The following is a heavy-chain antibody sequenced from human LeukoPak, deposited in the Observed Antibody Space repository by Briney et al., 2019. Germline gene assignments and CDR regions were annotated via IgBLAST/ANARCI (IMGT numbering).Heavy chain of an antibody. Sequence: PGGSLRLSCATSGFTFSSCSMNWVLQAPGKGLEWVSYISSSGSTIYYADSVKGRFTISRDNAKNSLYLQMNSLRAEDTAVYYCARYSGHIVVVIDYWGQGTLVTVSS. J-gene: IGHJ4*02. V-gene: IGHV3-48*04. CDR3: ARYSGHIVVVIDY. CDR2: ISSSGSTI. CDR1: GFTFSSCS. D-gene: IGHD2-21*01.